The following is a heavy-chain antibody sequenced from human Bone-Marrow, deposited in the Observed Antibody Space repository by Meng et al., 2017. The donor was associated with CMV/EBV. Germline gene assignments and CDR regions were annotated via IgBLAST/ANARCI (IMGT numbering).Heavy chain of an antibody. CDR1: GFTFSNAW. J-gene: IGHJ6*02. CDR3: ARVAAAGRGMDV. Sequence: GESLKISCAASGFTFSNAWMSWVRQAPGKGLECVANINQDGSQKNYVDSVKGRFTISRDNAKNSLFLQMNSLRAEDTAVYYCARVAAAGRGMDVWGPGSTVTGSS. CDR2: INQDGSQK. V-gene: IGHV3-7*04. D-gene: IGHD6-13*01.